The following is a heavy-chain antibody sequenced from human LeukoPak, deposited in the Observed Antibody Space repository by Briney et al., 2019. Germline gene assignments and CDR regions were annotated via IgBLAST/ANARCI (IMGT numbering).Heavy chain of an antibody. CDR2: ISGSGGST. Sequence: GGSLRLSCAASGFTFSSCAMSWVRQAPGKGLEWVSAISGSGGSTYYADSVKGRFTISRDNSKNTLYLQMNSLRAEDTAVYYCAKEGLEYYYDSSGYSPLFDYWGQGTLVTVSS. D-gene: IGHD3-22*01. CDR1: GFTFSSCA. V-gene: IGHV3-23*01. J-gene: IGHJ4*02. CDR3: AKEGLEYYYDSSGYSPLFDY.